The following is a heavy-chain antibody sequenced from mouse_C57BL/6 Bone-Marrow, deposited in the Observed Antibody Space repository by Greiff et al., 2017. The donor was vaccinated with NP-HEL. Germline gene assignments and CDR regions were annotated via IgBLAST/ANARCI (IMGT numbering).Heavy chain of an antibody. CDR3: ALYYGNYEGAMDY. Sequence: LMESGASVKMSCKASGYTFTDYNMHWVKQSHGKSLEWIGYINPNNGGTSYNQKFKGKATLTVNKSSSTAYMELRSLTSEDSAVYYCALYYGNYEGAMDYWGQGTSVTVSS. D-gene: IGHD2-1*01. J-gene: IGHJ4*01. CDR1: GYTFTDYN. CDR2: INPNNGGT. V-gene: IGHV1-22*01.